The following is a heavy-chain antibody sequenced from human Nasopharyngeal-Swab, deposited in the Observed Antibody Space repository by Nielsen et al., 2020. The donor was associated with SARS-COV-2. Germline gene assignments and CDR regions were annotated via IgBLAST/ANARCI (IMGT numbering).Heavy chain of an antibody. Sequence: ASVKVSCKASGYTFTSYGISWVRQAPGQGLEWMGWISAYNGNTNYAQKLQGRVTMTTDTSTSTAYMELRSLRSDDTAVYYCARVHCSGGSCYSSGGVEWFDPWGQGTLVTVSS. J-gene: IGHJ5*02. CDR2: ISAYNGNT. D-gene: IGHD2-15*01. CDR1: GYTFTSYG. CDR3: ARVHCSGGSCYSSGGVEWFDP. V-gene: IGHV1-18*01.